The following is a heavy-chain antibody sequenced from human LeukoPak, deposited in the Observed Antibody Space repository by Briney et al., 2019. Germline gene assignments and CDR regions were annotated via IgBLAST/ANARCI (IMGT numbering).Heavy chain of an antibody. CDR3: AKGKTYYYDSSGYYY. J-gene: IGHJ4*02. CDR1: EFTFSSYE. V-gene: IGHV3-48*03. Sequence: PGGSLRLSRAASEFTFSSYEMHWVRQAPGKGLEWVSYISSSGSTKYYADSVKGRFTISRDNAKNSLYLQMNSLRAEDTAVYYCAKGKTYYYDSSGYYYWGQGTLVTVSS. D-gene: IGHD3-22*01. CDR2: ISSSGSTK.